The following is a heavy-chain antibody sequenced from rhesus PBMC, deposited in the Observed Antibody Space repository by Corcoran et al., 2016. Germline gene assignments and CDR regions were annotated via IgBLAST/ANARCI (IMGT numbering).Heavy chain of an antibody. Sequence: QLQVQESGPTIVKPSETLSLTCALSGGSIRSHYWLRLIRQSPGAGLEWIGGFFVGSANTEYNPFVKSRVSISTDTSINHLFLKMTSVTAADPAVYYCASTDCSNSDCSSGDLWGQGVLVTVSS. J-gene: IGHJ4*01. CDR1: GGSIRSHYW. CDR3: ASTDCSNSDCSSGDL. D-gene: IGHD2-15*01. CDR2: FFVGSANT. V-gene: IGHV4-93*01.